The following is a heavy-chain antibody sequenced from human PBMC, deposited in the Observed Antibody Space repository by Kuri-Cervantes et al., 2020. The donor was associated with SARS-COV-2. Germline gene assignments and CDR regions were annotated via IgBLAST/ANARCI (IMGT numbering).Heavy chain of an antibody. CDR2: INSDGSST. V-gene: IGHV3-74*01. J-gene: IGHJ4*02. D-gene: IGHD3-16*02. CDR3: ARDGGYRTSSSFDY. CDR1: GFSFSSYG. Sequence: GESLKISCAASGFSFSSYGMSWVRQAPGKGLVWVSRINSDGSSTIYADSVKGRFTISRDNAKNTLYLQMNSLRAEDTAVYYCARDGGYRTSSSFDYWGQGTLVTVSS.